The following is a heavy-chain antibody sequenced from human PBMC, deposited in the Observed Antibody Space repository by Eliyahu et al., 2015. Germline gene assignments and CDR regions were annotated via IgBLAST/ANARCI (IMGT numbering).Heavy chain of an antibody. CDR3: ARDGIGSGWCYYFDY. CDR1: GSTFXSYG. V-gene: IGHV3-30*03. J-gene: IGHJ4*02. D-gene: IGHD6-19*01. CDR2: ISYDGSNR. Sequence: QVQLVESGGGVVQPGRSLRLSCXASGSTFXSYGMHWVRQAPGKGLEWVALISYDGSNRYYEDSVKGRFTISRDNSKNTLYLQMNSLRAEDTAFYYCARDGIGSGWCYYFDYWGQGTLVTVSS.